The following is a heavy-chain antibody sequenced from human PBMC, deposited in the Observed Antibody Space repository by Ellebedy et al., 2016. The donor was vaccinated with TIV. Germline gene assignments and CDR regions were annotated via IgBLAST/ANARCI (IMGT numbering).Heavy chain of an antibody. CDR1: GFTFSSYA. J-gene: IGHJ4*02. CDR2: ISGSGGST. D-gene: IGHD1-26*01. Sequence: GESLKISXAASGFTFSSYAMSWVRQAPGKGLEWVSAISGSGGSTYYADSVKGRFTISRDNSKNTLYLQMSSLRAEDTAVYYCAKLTIQGPPSVGATSFVDYWGQGTLVTVSS. CDR3: AKLTIQGPPSVGATSFVDY. V-gene: IGHV3-23*01.